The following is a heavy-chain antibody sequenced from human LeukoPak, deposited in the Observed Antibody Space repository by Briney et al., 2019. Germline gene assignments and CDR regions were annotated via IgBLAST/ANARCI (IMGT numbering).Heavy chain of an antibody. CDR1: GFTFSDYY. V-gene: IGHV3-11*04. Sequence: GGSLRLSCAASGFTFSDYYMRWIRQAPGKGLEWVSYISSSGSTIYYADSVKGRFTISRDNAKNSLYLQMNSLRAEDTAVYYCARDGYGSGSYYPYYYYGMDVWGQGTTVTVSS. CDR2: ISSSGSTI. CDR3: ARDGYGSGSYYPYYYYGMDV. J-gene: IGHJ6*02. D-gene: IGHD3-10*01.